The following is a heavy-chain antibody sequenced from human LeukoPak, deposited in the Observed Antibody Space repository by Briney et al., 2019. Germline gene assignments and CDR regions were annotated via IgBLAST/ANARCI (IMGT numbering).Heavy chain of an antibody. CDR2: IYYSGST. CDR1: GGSISSYY. V-gene: IGHV4-59*01. Sequence: SETLSLTCTVSGGSISSYYWSWIRQPPGKGLEWIGYIYYSGSTNYNPSLKSRVTISVDTSKNQFSLKLSSVTAADTAAYYCATLAVAGTNWYFDLWGRGTLVTVSS. D-gene: IGHD6-19*01. CDR3: ATLAVAGTNWYFDL. J-gene: IGHJ2*01.